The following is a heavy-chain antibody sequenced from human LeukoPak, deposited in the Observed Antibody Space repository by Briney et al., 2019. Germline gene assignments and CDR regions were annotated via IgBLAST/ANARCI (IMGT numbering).Heavy chain of an antibody. CDR1: GYTFTSYG. J-gene: IGHJ4*02. Sequence: GAPVKVSCKASGYTFTSYGISWVRHAPGQGLEWMGWISAYNGNTNYAQKLQGRVTMTTDTSTSTAYMELRSLRSDDTAVYYCARDFGIQLWLLEIDYWGQGTLVTVSS. V-gene: IGHV1-18*01. D-gene: IGHD5-18*01. CDR2: ISAYNGNT. CDR3: ARDFGIQLWLLEIDY.